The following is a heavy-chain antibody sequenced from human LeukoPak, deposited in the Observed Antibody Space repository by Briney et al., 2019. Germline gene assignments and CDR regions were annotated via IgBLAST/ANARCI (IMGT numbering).Heavy chain of an antibody. V-gene: IGHV3-30*18. Sequence: QTGKSLRLSCAASGFTFNNYGMHWVRQAPDKGLEWVAVISYDGRNKHYPDSVKGRFTISRDISTDTLWLQMDSLRTEDTAVYYCAKGPLRGTAAAIDYWGQGTLVTVSS. D-gene: IGHD2-2*01. CDR2: ISYDGRNK. CDR1: GFTFNNYG. J-gene: IGHJ4*02. CDR3: AKGPLRGTAAAIDY.